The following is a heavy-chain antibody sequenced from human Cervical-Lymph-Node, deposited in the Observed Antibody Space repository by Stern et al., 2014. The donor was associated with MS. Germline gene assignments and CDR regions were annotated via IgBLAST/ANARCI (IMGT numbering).Heavy chain of an antibody. CDR2: INPNSGDT. V-gene: IGHV1-2*02. J-gene: IGHJ4*02. CDR3: ARHPTVDYSDYGDFAY. D-gene: IGHD4-11*01. Sequence: MQLVESGAEVKKPGASVKVSCKASGYTFTGYYMHWVRQAPGQGLEWMGWINPNSGDTSYAQKFQDRVTMTRDTSINTAYMELSRLRSDDTAVYYCARHPTVDYSDYGDFAYWGQGTLVTVSS. CDR1: GYTFTGYY.